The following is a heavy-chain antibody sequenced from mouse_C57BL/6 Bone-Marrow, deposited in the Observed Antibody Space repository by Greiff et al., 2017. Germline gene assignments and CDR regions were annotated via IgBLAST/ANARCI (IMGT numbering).Heavy chain of an antibody. CDR2: IHPNSGST. V-gene: IGHV1-64*01. D-gene: IGHD1-1*01. CDR1: GYTFTSYW. Sequence: VQLQQSGAELVKPGASVKLSCKASGYTFTSYWMHWVKQRPGQGLEWIGMIHPNSGSTNYNEKFKSKATLTVDKSSSTAYMQLSSLTSEDSAVXYCARMTWGNYGSTRDYWGQGTTLTVSS. CDR3: ARMTWGNYGSTRDY. J-gene: IGHJ2*01.